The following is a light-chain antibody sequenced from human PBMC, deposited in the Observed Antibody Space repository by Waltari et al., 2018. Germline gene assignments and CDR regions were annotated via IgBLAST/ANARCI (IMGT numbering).Light chain of an antibody. CDR3: SSYTGGSTFYV. V-gene: IGLV2-14*01. CDR1: SSDVGNYNH. J-gene: IGLJ1*01. Sequence: QSALTQPASVSGSPGQSITIPCTGTSSDVGNYNHVSWYQQHPAKVPKLIIYGVSNRPSGVSNRFSGSKSGNTASLTISGLQAEDEADYYCSSYTGGSTFYVFGTGTKVAVL. CDR2: GVS.